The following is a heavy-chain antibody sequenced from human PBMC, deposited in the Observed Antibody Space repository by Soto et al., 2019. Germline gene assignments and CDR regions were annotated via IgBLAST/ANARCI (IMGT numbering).Heavy chain of an antibody. Sequence: SVKVSCKASGGTFSSYAISWVRQAPGQGLEWMGGIIPIFGTANYAQKFQGRVTITADESTSTAYMELSSLRSEDTAVYYCAYSSGWPLNFDYWGQGTLVTVSS. D-gene: IGHD6-19*01. CDR3: AYSSGWPLNFDY. CDR1: GGTFSSYA. V-gene: IGHV1-69*13. CDR2: IIPIFGTA. J-gene: IGHJ4*02.